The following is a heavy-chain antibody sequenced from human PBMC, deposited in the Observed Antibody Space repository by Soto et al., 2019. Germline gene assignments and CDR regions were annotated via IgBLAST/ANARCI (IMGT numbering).Heavy chain of an antibody. CDR2: FNPIFETA. J-gene: IGHJ6*02. CDR3: TRGITLIRGVIPPGYYYGMDV. CDR1: GGAFSSYA. Sequence: ASVKVSCKASGGAFSSYAISWVRQAPGQGLEWMGGFNPIFETANYAQKFQGRVTITADESTNTAYMELSSLRSEDTAVYYCTRGITLIRGVIPPGYYYGMDVWGQGTTVTVSS. V-gene: IGHV1-69*13. D-gene: IGHD3-10*01.